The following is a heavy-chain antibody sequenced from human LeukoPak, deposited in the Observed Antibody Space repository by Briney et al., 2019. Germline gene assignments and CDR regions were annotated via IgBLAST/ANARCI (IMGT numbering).Heavy chain of an antibody. Sequence: SQTLSLTCTVSDDSISSDSYYWSWIRQPAGRGLEWIGRIYISGNTNYNPSLKSRVTISVDTSKNQFSLKLSSVTAADTAVYYCARDNEQWLAFDYWGQGTLVTVSS. V-gene: IGHV4-61*02. D-gene: IGHD6-19*01. J-gene: IGHJ4*02. CDR2: IYISGNT. CDR1: DDSISSDSYY. CDR3: ARDNEQWLAFDY.